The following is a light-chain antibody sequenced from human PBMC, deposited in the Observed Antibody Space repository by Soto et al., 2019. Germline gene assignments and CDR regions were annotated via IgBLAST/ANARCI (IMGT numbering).Light chain of an antibody. V-gene: IGKV3-15*01. CDR1: QSVSSN. CDR2: GAS. CDR3: KQYNNWPYT. J-gene: IGKJ2*01. Sequence: EIVMTQSPATLAVSPGERAALSCRASQSVSSNFAWYQQKPGQAPRLLIYGASSRATGTPVRFSGSGSGTEFTLTISSLQSEDFAVYYCKQYNNWPYTFGLGTKLEMK.